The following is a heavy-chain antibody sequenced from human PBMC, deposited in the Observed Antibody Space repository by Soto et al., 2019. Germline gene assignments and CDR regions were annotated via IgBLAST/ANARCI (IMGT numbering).Heavy chain of an antibody. CDR3: ARGYYFDY. J-gene: IGHJ4*02. CDR2: INHSGST. CDR1: GGSFSGYY. Sequence: SQTLSLTCAVYGGSFSGYYWSWIRQPPGKGLEWIGEINHSGSTNYNPSLKSRVTISVDTSKNQFSLKLSSVTAADTAVYYCARGYYFDYWGQGTLVTVSS. V-gene: IGHV4-34*01.